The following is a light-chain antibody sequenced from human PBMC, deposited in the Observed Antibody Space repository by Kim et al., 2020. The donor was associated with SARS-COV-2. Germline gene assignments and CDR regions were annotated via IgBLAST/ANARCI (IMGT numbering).Light chain of an antibody. V-gene: IGKV3-20*01. J-gene: IGKJ2*01. CDR2: GAS. CDR1: QSVASTS. Sequence: LSPGQTATLSCRAIQSVASTSLAWYQQKPGQAPRLLIYGASSRATGIPDRFSGSGSGTDFTLTITRLEPEDFAVYYCHQYGSSPYTFGQGTKLEI. CDR3: HQYGSSPYT.